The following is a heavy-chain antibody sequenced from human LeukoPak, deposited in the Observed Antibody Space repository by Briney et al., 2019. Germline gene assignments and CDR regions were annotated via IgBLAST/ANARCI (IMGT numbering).Heavy chain of an antibody. CDR3: SKWGDYDVLTGYYDSDF. J-gene: IGHJ4*02. CDR1: GFTFNNYA. D-gene: IGHD3-9*01. CDR2: ILGSGRSA. Sequence: GGSLRLSCAASGFTFNNYAMSWVRQAPGKGLEWVSAILGSGRSAYYADSVKGRFTISRDNSKNSLFLQMNSLRVEDTALYYCSKWGDYDVLTGYYDSDFWGQGTLVTVSA. V-gene: IGHV3-23*01.